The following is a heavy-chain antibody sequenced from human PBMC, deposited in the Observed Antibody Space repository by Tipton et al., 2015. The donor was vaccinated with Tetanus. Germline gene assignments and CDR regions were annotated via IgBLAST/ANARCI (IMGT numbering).Heavy chain of an antibody. CDR3: ARDQSRIAAAGRPDY. Sequence: SLRLSCAASGFTFSSYGMHWVRQAPGKGLEWVAVIWYDGSNKYYADSVKGRFTISRDNSKNTLYLQMNSLRAEDTAVYYCARDQSRIAAAGRPDYWGQGTLVTVSS. J-gene: IGHJ4*02. CDR1: GFTFSSYG. CDR2: IWYDGSNK. D-gene: IGHD6-13*01. V-gene: IGHV3-33*01.